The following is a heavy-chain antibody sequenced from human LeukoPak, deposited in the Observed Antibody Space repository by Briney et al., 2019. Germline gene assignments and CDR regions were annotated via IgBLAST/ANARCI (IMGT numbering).Heavy chain of an antibody. D-gene: IGHD3-10*01. J-gene: IGHJ3*02. Sequence: SETLSLTCTVSGGSISSYYWSWIRQPAGKGLEWIGRIYTSGSTNYNPSLKSRVTMSVDTSKNQFSLKLSSVTAADTAGYYCARGGETRTRNAFDIWGQGTMVTVSS. CDR3: ARGGETRTRNAFDI. V-gene: IGHV4-4*07. CDR1: GGSISSYY. CDR2: IYTSGST.